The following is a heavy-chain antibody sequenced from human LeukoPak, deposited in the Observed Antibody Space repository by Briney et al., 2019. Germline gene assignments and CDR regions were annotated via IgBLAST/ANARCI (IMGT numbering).Heavy chain of an antibody. Sequence: SETLSLTCTVSGGSVNNGPYYWSWIRQHPGKGLEWIGYISYTGGTYYNPSLESRVSMSVDTSKNQFSLKLSSVTAADTAVYYCARGPYCSSTSCYVGWFDPWGQGTLVTVSS. V-gene: IGHV4-31*03. J-gene: IGHJ5*02. CDR3: ARGPYCSSTSCYVGWFDP. CDR2: ISYTGGT. CDR1: GGSVNNGPYY. D-gene: IGHD2-2*01.